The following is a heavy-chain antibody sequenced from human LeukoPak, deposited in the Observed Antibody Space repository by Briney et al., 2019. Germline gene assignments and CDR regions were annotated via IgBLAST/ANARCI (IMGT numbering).Heavy chain of an antibody. J-gene: IGHJ6*02. CDR1: GGTFSSYA. CDR2: IIPILGIA. CDR3: ARVLTYGVARQDIVVVPAAKCGMDV. Sequence: SVKVSCKASGGTFSSYAISWVRQAPGQGLEWMGRIIPILGIANYAQKFQGRVTITADKSTSTAYMELSSLRSEDTAVYYRARVLTYGVARQDIVVVPAAKCGMDVWGQGTTVTVSS. D-gene: IGHD2-2*01. V-gene: IGHV1-69*04.